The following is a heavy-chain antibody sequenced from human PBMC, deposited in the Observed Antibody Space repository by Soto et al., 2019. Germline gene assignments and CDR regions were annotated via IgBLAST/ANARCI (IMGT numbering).Heavy chain of an antibody. CDR1: GFTFSSYG. CDR3: AKDRCYYDSRGSLDY. D-gene: IGHD3-22*01. J-gene: IGHJ4*02. Sequence: PGGSLRLSCAAPGFTFSSYGMHWVRQAPGKGLEWVAVISYDGSNKYYADSVKGRFTISRDNSKNTLYLQMNSLRAEDTAVYYCAKDRCYYDSRGSLDYWGRGTLVTVSS. V-gene: IGHV3-30*18. CDR2: ISYDGSNK.